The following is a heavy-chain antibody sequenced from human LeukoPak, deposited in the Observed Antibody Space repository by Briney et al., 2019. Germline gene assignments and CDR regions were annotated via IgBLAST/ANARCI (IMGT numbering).Heavy chain of an antibody. J-gene: IGHJ4*02. Sequence: SVKVSCKASGGTFSSYAISWVRQAPGQGLEWMGRIIPILGIANYAQKFQGRVTITADESTSTAYMELSSLRSEDTAVYYCARGAFGYFDYWGQGTLVTVSS. CDR2: IIPILGIA. V-gene: IGHV1-69*04. CDR3: ARGAFGYFDY. CDR1: GGTFSSYA. D-gene: IGHD3-10*01.